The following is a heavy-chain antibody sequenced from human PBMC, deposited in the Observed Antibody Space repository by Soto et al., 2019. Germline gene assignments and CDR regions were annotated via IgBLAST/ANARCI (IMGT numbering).Heavy chain of an antibody. CDR3: ARGRLSYGHDS. CDR1: GFTFSNYD. J-gene: IGHJ4*02. CDR2: IGSGGDT. V-gene: IGHV3-13*01. D-gene: IGHD5-18*01. Sequence: EVRLLESGGGLVQPGGSLRLSCVASGFTFSNYDMHWVRQGAGEGLEWVAAIGSGGDTYYPDSVKGRFTISRENGNNSFYLQMNNLRVEDTALYHCARGRLSYGHDSWGQGTLVTVSS.